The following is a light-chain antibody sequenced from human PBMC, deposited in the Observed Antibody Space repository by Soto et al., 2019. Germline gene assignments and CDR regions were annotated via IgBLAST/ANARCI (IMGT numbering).Light chain of an antibody. J-gene: IGKJ1*01. V-gene: IGKV1-6*01. CDR1: QGIRND. CDR3: QQYNSYS. Sequence: AIQMTQSPSSLSTSVGDRVTITCRASQGIRNDLGWYQQKPGKAPKLLIYAASKLQSGVPSRFIGSGSGAEFTLTITSLQPEDFATYYCQQYNSYSFGQGTKVEIK. CDR2: AAS.